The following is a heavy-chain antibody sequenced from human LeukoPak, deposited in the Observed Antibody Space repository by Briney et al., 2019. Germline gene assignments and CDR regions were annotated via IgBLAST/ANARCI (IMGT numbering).Heavy chain of an antibody. CDR3: AGGGHPNPISRYFDY. V-gene: IGHV4-34*01. D-gene: IGHD1-14*01. CDR1: GGSFSGYY. CDR2: INHSGST. J-gene: IGHJ4*02. Sequence: SETLSLTCAVYGGSFSGYYWSWIRQPPGKGLEWIGEINHSGSTNYNPSLKSRVTKSVDTSKNQFSLKLSSVTAADTAVYYCAGGGHPNPISRYFDYWGQGTLVTVST.